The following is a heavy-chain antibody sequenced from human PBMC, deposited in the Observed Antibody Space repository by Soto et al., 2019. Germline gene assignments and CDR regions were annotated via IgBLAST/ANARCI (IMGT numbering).Heavy chain of an antibody. CDR3: ARVEETIFGVAHIDY. CDR2: IYYSGST. J-gene: IGHJ4*02. CDR1: GGSISSGGYY. Sequence: QVQLQESGPGLVKPSQILSLTCTVSGGSISSGGYYWSWIRQHPGKGLEWIGYIYYSGSTYYNPSLKSRVTISVDTSKNQFSLKLSSVTAADTAVYYCARVEETIFGVAHIDYWGQGTLVTVSS. D-gene: IGHD3-3*01. V-gene: IGHV4-31*03.